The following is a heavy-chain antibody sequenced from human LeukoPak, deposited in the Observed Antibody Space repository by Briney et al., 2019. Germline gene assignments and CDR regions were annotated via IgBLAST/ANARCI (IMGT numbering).Heavy chain of an antibody. CDR3: ARRPYCSGGSCYSSYCYYYGMDV. J-gene: IGHJ6*04. CDR2: INHSGST. CDR1: GGSFSSYY. Sequence: SETLSLTCAVSGGSFSSYYWSWIRQPPGKGLEWIGEINHSGSTNYNPSLKSRVTISVDTSKNQFSLKLSSVTAADTAVYYCARRPYCSGGSCYSSYCYYYGMDVWGKWTTVTVSS. V-gene: IGHV4-34*01. D-gene: IGHD2-15*01.